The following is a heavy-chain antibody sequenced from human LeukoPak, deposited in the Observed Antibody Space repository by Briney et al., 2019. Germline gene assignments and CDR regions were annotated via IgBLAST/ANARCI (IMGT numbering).Heavy chain of an antibody. Sequence: GVTLRLSCAASRFTLSSYSMIWAPQARGRGRVGVIYISSSCSTIYYADSVKGRFTISRDNAKNSVYLEMNNLKVEDTAIYYCAREMDYYDSDGDYWGQGTLVSVSA. V-gene: IGHV3-48*01. J-gene: IGHJ4*02. D-gene: IGHD3-22*01. CDR1: RFTLSSYS. CDR3: AREMDYYDSDGDY. CDR2: ISSSCSTI.